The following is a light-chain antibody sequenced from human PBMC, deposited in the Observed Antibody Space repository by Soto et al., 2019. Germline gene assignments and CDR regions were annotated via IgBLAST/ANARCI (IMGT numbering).Light chain of an antibody. J-gene: IGKJ2*01. Sequence: EIVLTQSPGTLSLSPGERATLSCRASQSVGGNYLAWYQQKPGQAPRLLFYAASTRATGIPDRFSGSGSGTDFSLTISRLEPEDFAVYYCQQYGSSLRTFGQGTKLEIK. CDR1: QSVGGNY. CDR2: AAS. V-gene: IGKV3-20*01. CDR3: QQYGSSLRT.